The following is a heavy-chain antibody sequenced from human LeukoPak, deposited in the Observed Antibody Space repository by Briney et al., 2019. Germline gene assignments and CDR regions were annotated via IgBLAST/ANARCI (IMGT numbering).Heavy chain of an antibody. CDR1: GFTFSSYW. D-gene: IGHD1-26*01. CDR3: ARSIVGALYYYYGMDV. CDR2: IKQDGSEK. J-gene: IGHJ6*02. Sequence: GGSLRPSCAASGFTFSSYWMSWVRQAPGKGLEWVANIKQDGSEKYYVDSVKGRFTISRDNAKNSLYLQMNSLRAEDTAVYYCARSIVGALYYYYGMDVWGQGTTVTVSS. V-gene: IGHV3-7*01.